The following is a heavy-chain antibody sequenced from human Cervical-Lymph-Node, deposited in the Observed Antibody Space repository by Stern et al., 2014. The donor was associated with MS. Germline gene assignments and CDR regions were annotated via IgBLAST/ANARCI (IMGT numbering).Heavy chain of an antibody. Sequence: QDQLVQSGGGVVQPGRSLRLSCEASGFTFSTYGMHWVRQAPGKGLEWVAVTSSDGSNKYYADSVKGRFTVSRDNSKNTLYLQMNSLRAEDTAVYYCAKRIAAAGTHPGTFDYWGQGTLVTVSS. V-gene: IGHV3-30*18. CDR1: GFTFSTYG. CDR2: TSSDGSNK. D-gene: IGHD6-13*01. CDR3: AKRIAAAGTHPGTFDY. J-gene: IGHJ4*02.